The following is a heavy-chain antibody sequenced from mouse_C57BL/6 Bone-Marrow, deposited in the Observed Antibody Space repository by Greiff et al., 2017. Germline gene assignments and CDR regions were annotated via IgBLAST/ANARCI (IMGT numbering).Heavy chain of an antibody. V-gene: IGHV1-64*01. Sequence: VKLQQPGAELVKPGASVKLSCKASGYTFTSYWMHWVKQRPGQGLEWIGMIHPNSGSTNYNEKFKSKATLTVDTSSSTAYMQLSSLTSEDSAVYYCAFLFFAFWGRGQLITVSA. CDR1: GYTFTSYW. D-gene: IGHD1-1*01. CDR2: IHPNSGST. J-gene: IGHJ3*01. CDR3: AFLFFAF.